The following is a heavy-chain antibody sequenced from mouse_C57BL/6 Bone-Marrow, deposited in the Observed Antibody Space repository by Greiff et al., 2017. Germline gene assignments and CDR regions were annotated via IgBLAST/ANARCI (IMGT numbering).Heavy chain of an antibody. CDR1: GFSFNTYA. CDR3: VRQRPLSMDY. CDR2: IRSQSNNYAT. Sequence: GGGLVQPNGSLKLSCAASGFSFNTYAMNWVRQSPGKGLEWVARIRSQSNNYATYYADSVKDRFTISRDDSESMLYLQMNNLKTEDTAMYYCVRQRPLSMDYWGQGTSVTVSS. D-gene: IGHD2-12*01. V-gene: IGHV10-1*01. J-gene: IGHJ4*01.